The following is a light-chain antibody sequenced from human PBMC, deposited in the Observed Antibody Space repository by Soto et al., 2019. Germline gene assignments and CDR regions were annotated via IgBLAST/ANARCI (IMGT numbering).Light chain of an antibody. V-gene: IGKV3-20*01. J-gene: IGKJ1*01. CDR1: QSVKSNY. Sequence: EIVLTQSPGSLSLSPGERATLSCRASQSVKSNYLTWFQQKGGQAPRLLIYAASSMPTGIPDKFSGTGSGTDFTLTITRLEPEDFAVYFCQQYDTSPWTFGQGTKVDVK. CDR3: QQYDTSPWT. CDR2: AAS.